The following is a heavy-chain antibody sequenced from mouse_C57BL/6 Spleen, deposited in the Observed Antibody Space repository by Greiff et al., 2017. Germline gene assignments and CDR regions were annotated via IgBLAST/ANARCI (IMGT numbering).Heavy chain of an antibody. V-gene: IGHV1-18*01. J-gene: IGHJ4*01. CDR2: INPNNGGT. D-gene: IGHD2-3*01. CDR1: GYTFTDYN. Sequence: VQLKHSGPELVKPGASVKIPCKASGYTFTDYNMDWVKQSHGKSLEWIGDINPNNGGTIYNQKFKGKATLTVDKSSSTAYMELRSLTSEDTAVYYCARGWLLPYAMDYWGQGTSVTVSS. CDR3: ARGWLLPYAMDY.